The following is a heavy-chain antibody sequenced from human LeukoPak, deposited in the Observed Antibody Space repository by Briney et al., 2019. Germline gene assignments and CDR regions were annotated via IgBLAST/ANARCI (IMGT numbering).Heavy chain of an antibody. V-gene: IGHV3-74*01. CDR2: INNDGTAT. CDR1: GFTVSSNY. CDR3: ATVSEH. J-gene: IGHJ1*01. Sequence: GGSLRLSCAASGFTVSSNYMSWVRQVPGKGLVWVSGINNDGTATYYADSVKGRFTISRDNAKNTVYLQMNGLRAEDTTVYYCATVSEHWGQGTLVTVSS.